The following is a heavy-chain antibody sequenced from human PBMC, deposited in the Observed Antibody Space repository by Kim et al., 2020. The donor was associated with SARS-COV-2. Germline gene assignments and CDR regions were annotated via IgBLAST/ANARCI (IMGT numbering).Heavy chain of an antibody. D-gene: IGHD3-10*01. V-gene: IGHV4-31*03. CDR3: ARDRRRKVQGVINPSAFPYGGSRDAFDI. J-gene: IGHJ3*02. CDR2: IYYSGST. Sequence: SETLSLTCTVSGGSISSGGYYWSWIRQHPGKGLEWIGYIYYSGSTYYNPSLKSRVTISVDTSKNQFSLKLSSVTAADTAVYYCARDRRRKVQGVINPSAFPYGGSRDAFDIWGQGTMVTVSS. CDR1: GGSISSGGYY.